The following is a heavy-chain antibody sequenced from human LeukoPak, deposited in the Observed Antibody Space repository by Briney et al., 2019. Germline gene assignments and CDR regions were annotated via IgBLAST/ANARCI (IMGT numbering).Heavy chain of an antibody. J-gene: IGHJ4*02. Sequence: GASVKVSCKASGGTFSSYAISWVRQALGQGLEWMGGIIPIFGTANYAQKFQGRVTITADESTSTAYMELCSLRSEDTAVYYCARHDYGEIWGQGTLVTVSS. CDR3: ARHDYGEI. CDR1: GGTFSSYA. CDR2: IIPIFGTA. D-gene: IGHD4-17*01. V-gene: IGHV1-69*13.